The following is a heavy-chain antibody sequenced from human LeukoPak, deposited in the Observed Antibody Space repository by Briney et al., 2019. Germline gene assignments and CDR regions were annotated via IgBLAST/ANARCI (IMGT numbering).Heavy chain of an antibody. Sequence: ASVKVSCKASGYTFTSYGISWVRQAPGQGLEWMGWISAYNGNTNYAQKLQGRVTMTTDTSTSTAYMELRSLRSDDTAVYYCARQRRSGWYTPYYYYYMDVWGKGTTVTVSS. J-gene: IGHJ6*03. D-gene: IGHD6-19*01. V-gene: IGHV1-18*01. CDR3: ARQRRSGWYTPYYYYYMDV. CDR1: GYTFTSYG. CDR2: ISAYNGNT.